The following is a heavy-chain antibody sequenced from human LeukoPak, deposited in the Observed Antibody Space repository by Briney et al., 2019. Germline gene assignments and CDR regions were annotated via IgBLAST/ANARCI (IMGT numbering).Heavy chain of an antibody. D-gene: IGHD6-19*01. Sequence: GASVKVSCKASGYTFTSYGMSWVRQAPGQGLEWMGWISAYNGNTNYAQNLQGRVMMTTDTSTSTAYMELRSLRSDDTAVYYCARDGLSKGVAGTFDYWGQGTLVTVSS. J-gene: IGHJ4*02. V-gene: IGHV1-18*01. CDR2: ISAYNGNT. CDR3: ARDGLSKGVAGTFDY. CDR1: GYTFTSYG.